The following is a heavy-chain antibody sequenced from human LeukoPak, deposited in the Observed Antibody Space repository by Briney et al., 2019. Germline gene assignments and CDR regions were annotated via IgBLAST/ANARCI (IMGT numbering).Heavy chain of an antibody. Sequence: GGSLRLSCAASGFTFSSNWMHWVRQAPGKGLVWVSRINKDGSTTNYADSVKGRSTIFRDNAKNTLYLQMNSLRAEDTAVYYCVRDLGGRSGHWGQGTLVTVSS. CDR1: GFTFSSNW. D-gene: IGHD1-26*01. V-gene: IGHV3-74*01. J-gene: IGHJ4*02. CDR2: INKDGSTT. CDR3: VRDLGGRSGH.